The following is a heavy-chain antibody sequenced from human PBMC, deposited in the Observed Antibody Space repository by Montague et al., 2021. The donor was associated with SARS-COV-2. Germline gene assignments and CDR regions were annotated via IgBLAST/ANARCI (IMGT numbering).Heavy chain of an antibody. J-gene: IGHJ3*02. CDR1: GGSISSSSYY. V-gene: IGHV4-39*01. Sequence: SETLSLTCTVSGGSISSSSYYWGWIRQPPGKGLEWIGNIFYSGSTYYSTSLKSRVTLSVDTSKNQFSLRLSSVTAADTAVYYCARLPYFYDSTHAFDIWGQGTMVTVSS. CDR3: ARLPYFYDSTHAFDI. D-gene: IGHD3-22*01. CDR2: IFYSGST.